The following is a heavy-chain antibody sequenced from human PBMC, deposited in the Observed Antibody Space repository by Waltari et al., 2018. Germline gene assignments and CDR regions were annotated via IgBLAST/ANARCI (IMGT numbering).Heavy chain of an antibody. CDR2: RKKDGGEE. J-gene: IGHJ3*02. V-gene: IGHV3-7*01. CDR3: ARDQWFGFDI. D-gene: IGHD3-22*01. CDR1: GFTLSDYW. Sequence: EVQLVESGGGLVQPGGSLRLSCAATGFTLSDYWMSWVRQAPGKGAEGLAKRKKDGGEEYYVDSVRGRFTISRDNAKNSLYLQMDSLRPEDTAVYYCARDQWFGFDIWGQGTMVTVSS.